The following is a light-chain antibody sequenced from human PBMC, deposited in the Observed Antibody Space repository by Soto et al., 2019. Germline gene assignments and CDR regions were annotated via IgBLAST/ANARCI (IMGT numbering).Light chain of an antibody. V-gene: IGKV3-20*01. CDR1: HSVSSN. Sequence: IVMTQSPGTLSVSPGERATLSCRASHSVSSNLAWYQQRPGQAPRLLMYGASRRATGIPERFSGSGSGTDFTLTISRLEPEDFAVYYCQQYGSSPRTFGQGTKVDIK. CDR2: GAS. CDR3: QQYGSSPRT. J-gene: IGKJ1*01.